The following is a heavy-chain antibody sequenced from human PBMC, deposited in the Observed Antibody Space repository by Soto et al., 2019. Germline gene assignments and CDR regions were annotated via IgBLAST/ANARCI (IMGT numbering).Heavy chain of an antibody. J-gene: IGHJ4*02. CDR2: IDYSGTA. Sequence: SETLSLTYTVSYGFISACNVFWGRVRQPPGKGLEWIGNIDYSGTAYFNPSPGTRVTFPVDTSKIQFSLTLYSVTAADTAVYYCARTTGRQLDFWGKGILVTVSS. D-gene: IGHD4-4*01. CDR3: ARTTGRQLDF. V-gene: IGHV4-39*01. CDR1: YGFISACNVF.